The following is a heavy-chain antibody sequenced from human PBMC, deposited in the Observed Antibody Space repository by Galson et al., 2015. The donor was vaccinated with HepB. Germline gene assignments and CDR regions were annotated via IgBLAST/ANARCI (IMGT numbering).Heavy chain of an antibody. J-gene: IGHJ5*01. CDR2: IIPMYGMT. Sequence: SVKVSCKASGTAFSRFSLNWVRQAPGQGLEWMGRIIPMYGMTNYARKFQGRLTITADESTNTAFIELSSLRYEDTAIYYCARDFAAGTSLGFDSWGQGTLVTVSS. D-gene: IGHD1-1*01. CDR1: GTAFSRFS. V-gene: IGHV1-69*13. CDR3: ARDFAAGTSLGFDS.